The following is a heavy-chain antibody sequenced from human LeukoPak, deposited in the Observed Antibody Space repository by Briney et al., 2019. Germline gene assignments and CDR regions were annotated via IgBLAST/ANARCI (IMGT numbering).Heavy chain of an antibody. J-gene: IGHJ4*02. V-gene: IGHV1-2*02. CDR1: GYTFTGYF. Sequence: ASVKVSCKASGYTFTGYFMHWVQQAPGQGLEWMGWINPNSGGTNYAQKFQGRVTMTRDTSISTAYMELSRLRSDDTAVYYCARQELVDIVATTYWGQGTLVTVSS. CDR2: INPNSGGT. D-gene: IGHD5-12*01. CDR3: ARQELVDIVATTY.